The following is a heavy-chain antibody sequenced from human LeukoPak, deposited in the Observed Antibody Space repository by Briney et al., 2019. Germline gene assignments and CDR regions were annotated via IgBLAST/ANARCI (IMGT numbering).Heavy chain of an antibody. J-gene: IGHJ4*02. D-gene: IGHD5-24*01. V-gene: IGHV4-39*01. CDR2: IYYSGST. Sequence: SETLYLTCTVSGGSISSSSYYWGWIRQPPGKGLEWIGSIYYSGSTYYNPSLKSRVTISVDTSKNQFSLKLSSVTAADTAVYYCARHDGYNYYFDYWGQGTLVTVSS. CDR3: ARHDGYNYYFDY. CDR1: GGSISSSSYY.